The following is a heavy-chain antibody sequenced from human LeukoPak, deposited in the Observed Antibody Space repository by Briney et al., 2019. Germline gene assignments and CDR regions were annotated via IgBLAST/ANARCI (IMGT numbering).Heavy chain of an antibody. V-gene: IGHV3-49*04. J-gene: IGHJ4*02. CDR1: GFTFGDYA. Sequence: GRSLRLSCTESGFTFGDYALSWVRQAPGMGLEWVGFIASETYGGTAEYAASLKGRFTIERDDSKNTLYLQMNSLKTEDTAVYYCTTQSSIHPTYWGQGTLVTVSS. D-gene: IGHD5-18*01. CDR3: TTQSSIHPTY. CDR2: IASETYGGTA.